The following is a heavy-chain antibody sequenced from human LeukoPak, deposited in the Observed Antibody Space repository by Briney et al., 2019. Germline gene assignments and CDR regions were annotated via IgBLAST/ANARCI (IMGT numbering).Heavy chain of an antibody. D-gene: IGHD5-24*01. Sequence: SETLSLTCAVYGGSFSGYYWSWIRQPPGKGLEWIGEINHSGSTNYNPSLKSRVTISVDTSKNQFSLKLSSVTAADTAVYYCASRRWXQYRGTIDYWGQGTLVTVSS. V-gene: IGHV4-34*01. CDR3: ASRRWXQYRGTIDY. CDR1: GGSFSGYY. CDR2: INHSGST. J-gene: IGHJ4*02.